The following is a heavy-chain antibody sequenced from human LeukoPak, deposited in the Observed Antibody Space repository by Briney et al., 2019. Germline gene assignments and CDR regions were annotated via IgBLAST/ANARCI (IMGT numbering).Heavy chain of an antibody. D-gene: IGHD3-3*01. CDR1: GFTFSSYW. CDR2: IKQDGSEK. J-gene: IGHJ6*03. CDR3: ASQTYYDFWSGYYYYCMDV. V-gene: IGHV3-7*01. Sequence: GGSLRLSCAASGFTFSSYWMSWVRQAPGKGLEWVANIKQDGSEKYYVDSVKGRFTISRDNAMNSLYLQMNSLRVEDTAVYYCASQTYYDFWSGYYYYCMDVWGKGTTVTVSS.